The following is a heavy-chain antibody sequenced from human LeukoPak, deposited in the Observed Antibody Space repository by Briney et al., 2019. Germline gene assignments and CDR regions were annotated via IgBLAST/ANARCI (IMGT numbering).Heavy chain of an antibody. Sequence: TSETLSLTCAVYGGSFSGYYWSWIRRPPGKGLEWIGEINHSGSTNYNPSLKSRVTISVDTSKNQFSLKLSSVTAADTAVYYCARGRYSSLWGQGTLVTVSS. CDR2: INHSGST. V-gene: IGHV4-34*01. CDR1: GGSFSGYY. J-gene: IGHJ4*02. D-gene: IGHD6-19*01. CDR3: ARGRYSSL.